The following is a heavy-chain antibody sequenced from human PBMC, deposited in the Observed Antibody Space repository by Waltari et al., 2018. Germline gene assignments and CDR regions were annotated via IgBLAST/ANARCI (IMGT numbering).Heavy chain of an antibody. J-gene: IGHJ4*02. V-gene: IGHV1-18*01. CDR3: ARDSGYGSGSYSVDF. CDR2: ISAYNGDT. CDR1: GYTFTSDG. D-gene: IGHD3-10*01. Sequence: QVQLVQSGAEVKKPGASVKVSCKSSGYTFTSDGIPWVRQAPGQGLEWMGWISAYNGDTNHAQKLQDRVTMTTDTSTSTAYMELRSLRSDDTAVYYCARDSGYGSGSYSVDFWGQGSLVTVSS.